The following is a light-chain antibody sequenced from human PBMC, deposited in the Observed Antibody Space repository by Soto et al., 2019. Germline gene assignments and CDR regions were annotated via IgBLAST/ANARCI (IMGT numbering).Light chain of an antibody. Sequence: QSALTQPASVSGSPGQSITFSCTGSSNDIGGYNYVSWYQQHPGKAPKLMIYEVSNRPSAVSNRFSGSKSGNTASLTISGLQAEDEATYYCSSYTSSGIVFGGGTKLTVL. J-gene: IGLJ2*01. CDR1: SNDIGGYNY. CDR3: SSYTSSGIV. V-gene: IGLV2-14*01. CDR2: EVS.